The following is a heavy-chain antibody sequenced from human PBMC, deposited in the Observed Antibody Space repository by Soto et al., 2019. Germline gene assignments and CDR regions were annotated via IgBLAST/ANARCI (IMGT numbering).Heavy chain of an antibody. CDR2: IYYSGST. D-gene: IGHD3-3*01. Sequence: SETLSLTCTVSGGSISSYYWSWIRQPPGKGLEWIGYIYYSGSTNYNPSLKSRVTISVDTSKNQFSLKLSSVTAADTAVYYCARGLRFLEGGAFDIWGQGTMVTVSS. CDR1: GGSISSYY. V-gene: IGHV4-59*08. CDR3: ARGLRFLEGGAFDI. J-gene: IGHJ3*02.